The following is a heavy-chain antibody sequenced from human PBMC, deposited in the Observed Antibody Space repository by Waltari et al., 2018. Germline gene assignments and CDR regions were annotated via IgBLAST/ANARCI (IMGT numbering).Heavy chain of an antibody. V-gene: IGHV1-69*01. J-gene: IGHJ6*02. D-gene: IGHD2-15*01. CDR2: IIPIFGKA. CDR1: GGTFSSYA. CDR3: AREEPGGIGQGSDYYYGMDV. Sequence: QVQLVQSGAEVKKPGSSVKVSCKASGGTFSSYAISWVRQAPGKGLGWMGGIIPIFGKANYEQKFQGRGTITADESTSTAYMELSSLRAEDTAVYYCAREEPGGIGQGSDYYYGMDVWGQGTTVTVSS.